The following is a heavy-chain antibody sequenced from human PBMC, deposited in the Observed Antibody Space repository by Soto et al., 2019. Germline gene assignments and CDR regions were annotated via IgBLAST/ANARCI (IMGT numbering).Heavy chain of an antibody. D-gene: IGHD3-10*01. J-gene: IGHJ4*02. Sequence: QVQLVQSGAEVKKPGSSVKVSCKASGGTFSSYTISWVRQAPGQGLEWMGRIIPILGIANYAQKFQGRVTMTADKSTSTAYMELSSLRSEDTAVYYCAYLSRWFGDDPRGFNWGQGTLVTVSS. CDR3: AYLSRWFGDDPRGFN. CDR1: GGTFSSYT. CDR2: IIPILGIA. V-gene: IGHV1-69*02.